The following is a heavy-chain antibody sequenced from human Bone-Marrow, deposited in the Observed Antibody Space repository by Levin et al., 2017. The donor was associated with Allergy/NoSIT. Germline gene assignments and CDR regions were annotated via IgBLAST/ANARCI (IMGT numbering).Heavy chain of an antibody. J-gene: IGHJ4*02. V-gene: IGHV4-39*01. D-gene: IGHD3-3*01. CDR1: GGSISSSNYN. CDR2: IFHSGST. CDR3: ASFDFWSGYFLF. Sequence: TSETLSLTCTVSGGSISSSNYNWGWIRQPPGKGLAWIGNIFHSGSTDYNPSLKSRVSISVDTSKNLFSLKLSSVTAADTAVYYCASFDFWSGYFLFWGQGTLVTVSS.